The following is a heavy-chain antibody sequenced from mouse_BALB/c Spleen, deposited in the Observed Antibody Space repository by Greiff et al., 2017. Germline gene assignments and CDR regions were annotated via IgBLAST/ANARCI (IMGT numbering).Heavy chain of an antibody. Sequence: VQLKESVPELVKPGASMKISCKASGYSFTGYTMNWVKQSHGKNLEWIGLINPYNGGTSYNQKFKGKATLTVDKSSSTAYMELLSLTSEDSAVYYCARSPGRFPHYAMDYWGQGTSVTVSS. CDR3: ARSPGRFPHYAMDY. V-gene: IGHV1-18*01. J-gene: IGHJ4*01. D-gene: IGHD1-1*01. CDR1: GYSFTGYT. CDR2: INPYNGGT.